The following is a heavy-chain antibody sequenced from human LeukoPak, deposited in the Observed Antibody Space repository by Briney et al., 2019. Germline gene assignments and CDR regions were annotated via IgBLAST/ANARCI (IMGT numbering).Heavy chain of an antibody. V-gene: IGHV4-4*07. J-gene: IGHJ4*02. CDR3: ARMGFWSGPNDY. Sequence: SETLSLTCTVSGGSISSYCWSWIRQPAGKGLEWIGRIYTSGSTNYNPSLKSRVTMSVDTSKNQFSLKLSSVTAADTAVYYCARMGFWSGPNDYWGQGTLVTVSS. CDR1: GGSISSYC. D-gene: IGHD3-3*01. CDR2: IYTSGST.